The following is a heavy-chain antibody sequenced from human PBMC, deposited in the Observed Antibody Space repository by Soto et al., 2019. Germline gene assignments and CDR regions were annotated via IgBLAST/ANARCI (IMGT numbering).Heavy chain of an antibody. CDR1: GGTFSSYT. J-gene: IGHJ6*03. CDR3: ARDGDVVVPAAMYYYYYMDV. CDR2: IIPILGIA. Sequence: QVQLVQSGAEVKKPGSSVKVSCKASGGTFSSYTISWVRQAPGQGLEWMGRIIPILGIANYAQKFQGRVTITADKSTSTAYMERSSLRSEDTALYYCARDGDVVVPAAMYYYYYMDVWGKGTTVTVSS. D-gene: IGHD2-2*01. V-gene: IGHV1-69*08.